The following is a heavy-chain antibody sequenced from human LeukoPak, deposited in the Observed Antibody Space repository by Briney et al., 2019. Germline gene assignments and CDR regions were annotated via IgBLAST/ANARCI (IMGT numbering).Heavy chain of an antibody. V-gene: IGHV3-48*03. Sequence: PGGSLRLSCAASGFTFRSYEMNWVRQAPGKGLEWVSYITSSGSTIYYADSVKGRFTISRDNAKNSLYLQMNSLRAEDTAVYYCARANYYDTSGYDYWGQGTPVTVSS. CDR1: GFTFRSYE. CDR2: ITSSGSTI. D-gene: IGHD3-22*01. CDR3: ARANYYDTSGYDY. J-gene: IGHJ4*02.